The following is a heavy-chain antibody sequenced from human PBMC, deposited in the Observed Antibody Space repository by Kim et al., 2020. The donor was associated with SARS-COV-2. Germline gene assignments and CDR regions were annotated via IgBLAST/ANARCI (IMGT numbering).Heavy chain of an antibody. V-gene: IGHV1-2*04. CDR2: INPNSGGT. Sequence: ASVKVSCKASGYTFTGYYMHWVRQAPGQGLEWMGWINPNSGGTNYAQKFQGWVTMTRDTSISTAYMELSRLRSDDTAVYYCATGQGSRIYSGYDWDYYYGMDVWGQGPKVTVSS. D-gene: IGHD5-12*01. CDR3: ATGQGSRIYSGYDWDYYYGMDV. J-gene: IGHJ6*02. CDR1: GYTFTGYY.